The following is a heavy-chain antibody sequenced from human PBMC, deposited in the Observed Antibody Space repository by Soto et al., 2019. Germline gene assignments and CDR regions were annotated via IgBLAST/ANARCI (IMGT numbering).Heavy chain of an antibody. J-gene: IGHJ5*02. CDR2: INHSGST. CDR3: ARAIVATFLDWFDP. CDR1: GGSFSGYY. D-gene: IGHD5-12*01. V-gene: IGHV4-34*01. Sequence: SETLSLTCAVYGGSFSGYYWSWIRQPPGKGLEWIGEINHSGSTNYNPSLKSRVTISVDTSKNRFTLKLSSVTAADTAVYYCARAIVATFLDWFDPWGQGTLVTVS.